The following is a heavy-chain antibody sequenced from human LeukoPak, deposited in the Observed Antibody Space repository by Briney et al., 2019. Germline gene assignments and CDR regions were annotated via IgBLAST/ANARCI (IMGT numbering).Heavy chain of an antibody. CDR3: AREHHSDFDILTGYYRLDWFDR. D-gene: IGHD3-9*01. V-gene: IGHV4-34*01. J-gene: IGHJ5*02. CDR1: GGSFSGYY. CDR2: VNHSGST. Sequence: SETLSLTCAIYGGSFSGYYWSWIRHPPGKWLECMGEVNHSGSTNYSPPLKRRVTISVDRSKHQFSLKLSSVTAADTAVYYCAREHHSDFDILTGYYRLDWFDRWVGGALVTVCS.